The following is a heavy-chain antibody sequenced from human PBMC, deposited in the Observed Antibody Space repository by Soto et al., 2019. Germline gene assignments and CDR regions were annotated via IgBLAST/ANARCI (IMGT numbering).Heavy chain of an antibody. CDR1: GFTFRTYS. V-gene: IGHV3-21*04. CDR2: ISSSSSYI. CDR3: AKGATTSCFSPFDM. J-gene: IGHJ3*02. D-gene: IGHD2-2*01. Sequence: EVQLVESGGGLVKPGESLRLSCAASGFTFRTYSMNWVRQAPGKGLEWVSLISSSSSYIYYADSLKGRFTISRDNAKNSLYLQMNSLRTEDTAVYFCAKGATTSCFSPFDMWGPGTMVTVSS.